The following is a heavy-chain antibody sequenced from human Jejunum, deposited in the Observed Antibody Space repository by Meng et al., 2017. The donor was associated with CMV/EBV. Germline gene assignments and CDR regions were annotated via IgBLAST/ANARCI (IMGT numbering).Heavy chain of an antibody. CDR2: IYSNGIDT. CDR3: AKYAKGVRSGNIYAMDV. D-gene: IGHD2-8*01. J-gene: IGHJ6*01. CDR1: CSAYP. V-gene: IGHV3-23*03. Sequence: CSAYPMSWVRQAPGKGLEWVSMIYSNGIDTYYADSVKGRFITARDNSKNMLYLQINSLRAEDTAVYYCAKYAKGVRSGNIYAMDVWGQGTTVTVSS.